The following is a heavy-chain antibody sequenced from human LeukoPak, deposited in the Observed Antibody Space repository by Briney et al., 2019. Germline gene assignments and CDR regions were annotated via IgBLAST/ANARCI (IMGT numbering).Heavy chain of an antibody. CDR3: ARELRDSSGYYRDAFDI. Sequence: SETLSLTCTVSSGSISSYYWSWIRQPAGKGLEWIGRIYTSGSTNYNPSLKSRVTMSVDTSKNQFSLKLSSVTAADTAVYYCARELRDSSGYYRDAFDIWGQGTMVTVSS. V-gene: IGHV4-4*07. CDR2: IYTSGST. J-gene: IGHJ3*02. CDR1: SGSISSYY. D-gene: IGHD3-22*01.